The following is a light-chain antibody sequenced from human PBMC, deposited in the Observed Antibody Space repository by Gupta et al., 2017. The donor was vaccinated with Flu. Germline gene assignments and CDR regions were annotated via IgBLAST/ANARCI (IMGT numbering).Light chain of an antibody. CDR3: QVCDANNHHRV. CDR2: DAS. CDR1: NIGTNS. V-gene: IGLV3-21*02. Sequence: GGNNIGTNSVHWYHQKPGQAPLVVVHDASARPSGFPELFSVSITGHTATLAISRVEAGDDADYYFQVCDANNHHRVFGGGTKLTVL. J-gene: IGLJ3*02.